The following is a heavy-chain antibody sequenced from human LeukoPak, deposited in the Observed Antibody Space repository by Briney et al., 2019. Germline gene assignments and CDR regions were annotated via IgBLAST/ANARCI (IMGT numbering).Heavy chain of an antibody. J-gene: IGHJ3*02. CDR1: GFTFSSYS. V-gene: IGHV3-21*01. Sequence: PGGSLRLSCAASGFTFSSYSMNWVRQAPGKGLEWVSSISSSSSYIYYADSVKGRFTISRDNAKNSLYLQMNSLRAEDTAVYYCARGVSYDTSSFDIWGQGTMVTVSS. D-gene: IGHD3-22*01. CDR3: ARGVSYDTSSFDI. CDR2: ISSSSSYI.